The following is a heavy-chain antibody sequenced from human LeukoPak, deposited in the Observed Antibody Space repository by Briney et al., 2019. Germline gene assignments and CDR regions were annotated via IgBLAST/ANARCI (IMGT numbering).Heavy chain of an antibody. CDR2: INHSGST. Sequence: SETLSLTCAVYGGSFSGYYWSWIRQPPGKGLEWIGEINHSGSTNYNPSLKSRVTISVDTSKNQFSLKLSSVTAADTAVYYCARLGPNYELLTGYPMKHYYYYGMDVWGQGTTVTVSS. J-gene: IGHJ6*02. CDR1: GGSFSGYY. CDR3: ARLGPNYELLTGYPMKHYYYYGMDV. D-gene: IGHD3-9*01. V-gene: IGHV4-34*01.